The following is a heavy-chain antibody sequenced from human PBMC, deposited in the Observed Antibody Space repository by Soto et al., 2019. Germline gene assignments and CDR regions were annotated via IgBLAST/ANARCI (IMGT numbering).Heavy chain of an antibody. D-gene: IGHD1-26*01. CDR3: AKWDVDGDH. J-gene: IGHJ5*02. CDR1: GFSFSSYS. CDR2: VSIGGDKT. Sequence: EVQFLESGGDLVQPGGSLRLSGAASGFSFSSYSFTWVRQAPGKGLERVAGVSIGGDKTWHADSVKGRFTISRDNSKSTVYLQMKSLRVDQTDVYGCAKWDVDGDHWGQGTMVTVSS. V-gene: IGHV3-23*01.